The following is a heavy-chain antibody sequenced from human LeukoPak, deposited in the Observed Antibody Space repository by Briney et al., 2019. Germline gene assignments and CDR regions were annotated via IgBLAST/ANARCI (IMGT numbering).Heavy chain of an antibody. D-gene: IGHD3-10*01. Sequence: GGSLRLSCAASGFTFSSYSMNWVRQAPGKGLEWVSSISSSSSNIYYADSVKGRFTISRDNAKNSLYLQMNSLRAEDTAAYYCARDLYGSGRYQRDYWGQGTLVTVSS. CDR1: GFTFSSYS. CDR2: ISSSSSNI. CDR3: ARDLYGSGRYQRDY. V-gene: IGHV3-21*01. J-gene: IGHJ4*02.